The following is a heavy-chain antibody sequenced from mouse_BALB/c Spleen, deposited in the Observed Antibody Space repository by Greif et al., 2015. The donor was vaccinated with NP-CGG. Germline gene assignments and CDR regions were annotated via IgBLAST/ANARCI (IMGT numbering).Heavy chain of an antibody. CDR2: ISYSGST. CDR3: ARGSWYGNYNAMDY. J-gene: IGHJ4*01. Sequence: EVKLVESGPGLVKPSQSLSLTCTVTGYSITSDYAWNWIRQFPGNKLEWMGYISYSGSTSYNPSLKSRISITRDTSKNQFFLQLNSVTTEDTATYYCARGSWYGNYNAMDYWGQGTSVTVSS. CDR1: GYSITSDYA. V-gene: IGHV3-2*02. D-gene: IGHD2-10*02.